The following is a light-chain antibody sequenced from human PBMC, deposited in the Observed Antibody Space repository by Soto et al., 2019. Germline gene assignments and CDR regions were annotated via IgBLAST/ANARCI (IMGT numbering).Light chain of an antibody. CDR1: QSVSSY. Sequence: EIVLTQSPATLSLSPGERDTLSCRASQSVSSYLAWYQQKPGQAPRLLIYDASNRATGIPVRFSGSGAGTDFPLTISSLEPEDFAVYYCQQRSNWPPLTFGPGTKVDIK. J-gene: IGKJ3*01. CDR3: QQRSNWPPLT. V-gene: IGKV3-11*01. CDR2: DAS.